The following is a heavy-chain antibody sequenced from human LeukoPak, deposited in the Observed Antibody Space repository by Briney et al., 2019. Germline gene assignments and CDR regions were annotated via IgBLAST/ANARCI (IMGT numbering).Heavy chain of an antibody. Sequence: PSETLSLTCGVYGGSFSGHYWSWIRQSPGKGLEWIGENNDSGSSNYNPSLKSRVTISVDTSRNQFSLKLSSVTAADTALYYCARGQRQWLVPRSDYYFYMDVWGTGTTVTVSS. J-gene: IGHJ6*03. CDR3: ARGQRQWLVPRSDYYFYMDV. CDR1: GGSFSGHY. CDR2: NNDSGSS. V-gene: IGHV4-34*01. D-gene: IGHD6-19*01.